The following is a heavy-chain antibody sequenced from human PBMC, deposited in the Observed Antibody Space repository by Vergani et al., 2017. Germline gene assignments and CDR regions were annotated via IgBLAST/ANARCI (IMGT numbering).Heavy chain of an antibody. Sequence: QVQLVESGGGVVQPGRSLRLSCAASGFTFSSYAMHWVRQAPGKGLEWVAVISYDGSNKYYADSVKGRFTISRDNSKNTLYLQMNSLRAEDTAVYYCARAPPGVVRGVIINYFDYWGQGTLVTVSS. CDR3: ARAPPGVVRGVIINYFDY. D-gene: IGHD3-10*01. CDR1: GFTFSSYA. CDR2: ISYDGSNK. J-gene: IGHJ4*02. V-gene: IGHV3-30-3*01.